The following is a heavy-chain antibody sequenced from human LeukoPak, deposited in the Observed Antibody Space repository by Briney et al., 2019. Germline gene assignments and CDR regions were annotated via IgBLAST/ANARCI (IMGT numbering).Heavy chain of an antibody. CDR1: GFTFSSYW. Sequence: GGSLRLSCAASGFTFSSYWMSWVRQAPGKGLEWVANIKQDGSGKYYVDSVKGRFTISRDNAKNSLYLQMNSLRAEDTAVYYCARGPGIAAAGTAYYYYYMDVWGKGTTVTVSS. CDR3: ARGPGIAAAGTAYYYYYMDV. J-gene: IGHJ6*03. CDR2: IKQDGSGK. V-gene: IGHV3-7*01. D-gene: IGHD6-13*01.